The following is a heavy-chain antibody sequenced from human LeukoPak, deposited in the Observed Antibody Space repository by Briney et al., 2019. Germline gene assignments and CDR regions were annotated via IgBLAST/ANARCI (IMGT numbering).Heavy chain of an antibody. CDR3: ARVLLTAMVKGNWFDP. D-gene: IGHD5-18*01. CDR1: GYTFTSYD. V-gene: IGHV1-8*01. Sequence: GASVKVSCKASGYTFTSYDINWVRQATGQGLEWMGWMNPNSGNTGYAQKFQGRVTMTRNTSISTAYMELSSLRSEDTAVYYCARVLLTAMVKGNWFDPWGQGTLVTVSS. CDR2: MNPNSGNT. J-gene: IGHJ5*02.